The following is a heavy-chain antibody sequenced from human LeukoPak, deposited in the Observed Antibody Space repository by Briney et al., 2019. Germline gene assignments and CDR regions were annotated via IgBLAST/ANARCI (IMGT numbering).Heavy chain of an antibody. Sequence: ASVKVSCKASGYTFTSYDINWVRQATGQGLEWMGWMNPNSGNTGYAQKFQGRITMTRNTSISTAYMELSSLRSDDTAVYYCARDVGGPYCGGDCYLDYWGQRTLVTVSS. CDR3: ARDVGGPYCGGDCYLDY. V-gene: IGHV1-8*01. CDR2: MNPNSGNT. J-gene: IGHJ4*02. D-gene: IGHD2-21*01. CDR1: GYTFTSYD.